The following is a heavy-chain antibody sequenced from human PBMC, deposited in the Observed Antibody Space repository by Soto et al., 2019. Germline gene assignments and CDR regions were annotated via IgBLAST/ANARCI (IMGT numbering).Heavy chain of an antibody. V-gene: IGHV1-18*01. CDR3: VRDPDGHIDFDY. CDR1: GYTFTSYG. CDR2: NSAYNGDT. Sequence: QVQLVQSGAEVKEPGASVKISCKASGYTFTSYGISWVRQAPGQGLEWMSWNSAYNGDTNYAQKDQCRVPMTTDTATSTAFMELRSLRFDDTAVYYCVRDPDGHIDFDYWGQGTLVTVSS. J-gene: IGHJ4*02.